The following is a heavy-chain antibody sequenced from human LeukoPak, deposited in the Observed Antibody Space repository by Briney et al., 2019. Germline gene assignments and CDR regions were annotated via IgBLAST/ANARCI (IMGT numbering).Heavy chain of an antibody. Sequence: PSQTLSLTCTVSGGSISSYYWSWIRQSPGKGLEWIGYIYKSGSTNYNPSLKSRVTISADTSKNQFSLKLSSVTAADTAVYHCAREYCSSTSCYFDYWGQGTLVTVSS. J-gene: IGHJ4*02. CDR1: GGSISSYY. CDR2: IYKSGST. V-gene: IGHV4-59*01. D-gene: IGHD2-2*01. CDR3: AREYCSSTSCYFDY.